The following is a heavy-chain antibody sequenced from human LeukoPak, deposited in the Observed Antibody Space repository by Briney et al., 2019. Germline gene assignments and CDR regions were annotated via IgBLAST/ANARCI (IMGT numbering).Heavy chain of an antibody. CDR1: GFSVSGNY. Sequence: GGSLRLSCAASGFSVSGNYMNWVREAPGKGLEWVSVIYSGGGTYYADSVKGRFTISGDNSKNTMYLQMNSLRAEDTAVYYCARGGGSTWYFYFDYWGQGTLVTVSS. CDR2: IYSGGGT. V-gene: IGHV3-53*01. D-gene: IGHD6-13*01. CDR3: ARGGGSTWYFYFDY. J-gene: IGHJ4*02.